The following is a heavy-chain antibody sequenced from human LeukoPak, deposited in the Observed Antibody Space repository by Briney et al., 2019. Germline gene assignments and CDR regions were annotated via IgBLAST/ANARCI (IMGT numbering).Heavy chain of an antibody. CDR2: ISYDGSNK. J-gene: IGHJ4*02. Sequence: GGSLRLSCAASGFTFSSYAMHWVRQAPGKGLEGVAVISYDGSNKYYADSVKGRFTISRDNSKYTLYLQMNSLRAEDTAVYYCARARGYYDSSGYIYWGQGTLVTVSS. D-gene: IGHD3-22*01. V-gene: IGHV3-30*04. CDR1: GFTFSSYA. CDR3: ARARGYYDSSGYIY.